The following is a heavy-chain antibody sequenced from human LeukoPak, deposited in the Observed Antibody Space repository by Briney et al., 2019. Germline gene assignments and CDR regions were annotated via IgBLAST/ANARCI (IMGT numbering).Heavy chain of an antibody. J-gene: IGHJ6*02. Sequence: SETLSLTCTVSGGSISSSSYYWGWIRQPPGKGLEWIGYIYYSGSTNYNPSLKSRVTISVDTSKNQFSLKLSSVTAADTAVYYCARGILGDYFPPRYGMDVWGQGTTVTVSS. CDR3: ARGILGDYFPPRYGMDV. D-gene: IGHD4-17*01. CDR2: IYYSGST. CDR1: GGSISSSSYY. V-gene: IGHV4-61*05.